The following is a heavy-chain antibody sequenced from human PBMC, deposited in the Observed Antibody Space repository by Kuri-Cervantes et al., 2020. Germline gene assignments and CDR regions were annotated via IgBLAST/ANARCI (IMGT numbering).Heavy chain of an antibody. D-gene: IGHD6-19*01. CDR2: ISSSSSYI. CDR1: GFTFSSYS. Sequence: GESLKISCAASGFTFSSYSMNWVRQAPGKGLEWVSSISSSSSYIYYADSVKGRFTISRDNAKNSLYLQMNSLRAEDTAVYYCAREMGQWLVHYYYYGMDVWGQGTTVTVSS. CDR3: AREMGQWLVHYYYYGMDV. J-gene: IGHJ6*02. V-gene: IGHV3-21*01.